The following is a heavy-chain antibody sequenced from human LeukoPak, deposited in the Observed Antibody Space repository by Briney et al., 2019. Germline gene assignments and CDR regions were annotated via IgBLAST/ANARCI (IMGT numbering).Heavy chain of an antibody. CDR3: AGVRSGYDFSVDY. J-gene: IGHJ4*02. CDR2: IYYSGST. V-gene: IGHV4-59*12. D-gene: IGHD3-3*01. Sequence: PSETLSLTCTVSGGSISSYYWSWIRQPPGKGLEWIGYIYYSGSTNYNPSLKSRVTISVDTSKNQFSLKLSPVTAADTAVYYCAGVRSGYDFSVDYWGQGTLVIVSS. CDR1: GGSISSYY.